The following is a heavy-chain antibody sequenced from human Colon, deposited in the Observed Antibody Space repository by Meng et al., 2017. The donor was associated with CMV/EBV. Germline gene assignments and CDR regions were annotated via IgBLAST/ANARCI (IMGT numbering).Heavy chain of an antibody. D-gene: IGHD5-24*01. V-gene: IGHV4-39*07. J-gene: IGHJ2*01. Sequence: HPQVPGSGLVQPSETLSLTCTVSGDSISGRSSYWGWIRQPPGKGLEWIASIYYTGNDYHNPSLKSRVTISIDTSNNQFSLRLTSVTAADTAVYYCARMALHWYFDLWGRGTLVTVSS. CDR1: GDSISGRSSY. CDR2: IYYTGND. CDR3: ARMALHWYFDL.